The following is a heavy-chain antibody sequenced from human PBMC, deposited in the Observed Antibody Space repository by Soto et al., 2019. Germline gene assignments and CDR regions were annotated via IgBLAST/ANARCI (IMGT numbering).Heavy chain of an antibody. CDR3: ARGDTMIVVAFDS. J-gene: IGHJ4*02. Sequence: PSETVSLTCAVSCGSISSGGYSWSWIRQPPGKGLEWIGYIYHTGSSFYNPSLRSRATISVDRSKNQFSLNLSSVTAADTAVYYCARGDTMIVVAFDSWGQGTLVTVSS. CDR1: CGSISSGGYS. V-gene: IGHV4-30-2*01. D-gene: IGHD3-22*01. CDR2: IYHTGSS.